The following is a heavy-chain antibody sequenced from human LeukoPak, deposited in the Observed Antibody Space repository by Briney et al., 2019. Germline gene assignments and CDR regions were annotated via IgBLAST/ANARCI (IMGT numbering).Heavy chain of an antibody. CDR3: AKDWDYYGSGSYSDY. J-gene: IGHJ4*02. CDR1: GFTFSSYA. Sequence: GGSLRLSCAASGFTFSSYAMRWVRQAPGKGLEWVSSISGSGGSTYYADSVKGRFTISRDNSKNTLYLQMNSMRAEDTAVYYCAKDWDYYGSGSYSDYWGQGTLVTVSS. CDR2: ISGSGGST. D-gene: IGHD3-10*01. V-gene: IGHV3-23*01.